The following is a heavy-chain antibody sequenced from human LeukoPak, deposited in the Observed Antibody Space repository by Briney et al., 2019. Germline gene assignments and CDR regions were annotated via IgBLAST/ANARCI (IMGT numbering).Heavy chain of an antibody. CDR2: IYYSGST. CDR3: TRGSIAYYYMDV. CDR1: GGSIRSYY. D-gene: IGHD3-22*01. Sequence: SSETLSLTCTVSGGSIRSYYWSWIRQPPGKGLEWIGYIYYSGSTNYNPSLKSRVTISVDTSKNQFSLKLSSVTAADTAVYYCTRGSIAYYYMDVWGKGTTVTISS. J-gene: IGHJ6*03. V-gene: IGHV4-59*01.